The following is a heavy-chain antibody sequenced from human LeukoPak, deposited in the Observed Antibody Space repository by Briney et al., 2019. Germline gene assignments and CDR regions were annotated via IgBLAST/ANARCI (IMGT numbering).Heavy chain of an antibody. CDR1: GYTFTSYG. Sequence: ASVKVSCKASGYTFTSYGISWVRQAPGQGLEWMGWISAYNGNTNYAQKLQGRVTMTTDTSTSTAYMELRSLRSDDTAVYYCAREAPEYYYDSSGFPFDPWGQGTLVTVSS. D-gene: IGHD3-22*01. CDR3: AREAPEYYYDSSGFPFDP. CDR2: ISAYNGNT. J-gene: IGHJ5*02. V-gene: IGHV1-18*01.